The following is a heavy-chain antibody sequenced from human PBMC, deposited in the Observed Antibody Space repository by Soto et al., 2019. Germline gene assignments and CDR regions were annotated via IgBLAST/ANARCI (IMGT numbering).Heavy chain of an antibody. V-gene: IGHV1-18*01. CDR3: ARAPDYYDSSGYMDY. J-gene: IGHJ4*02. D-gene: IGHD3-22*01. CDR1: GYSFTSSA. CDR2: ISGYRGNT. Sequence: QVQLVQSGPEMKKPGASVKVSCKASGYSFTSSAISRLRQAPGQGLEWMGWISGYRGNTNYAQKFQGRVTLTTDTSTTTAYLELRSLTSDDTAVYYCARAPDYYDSSGYMDYWGQGTLVTVSP.